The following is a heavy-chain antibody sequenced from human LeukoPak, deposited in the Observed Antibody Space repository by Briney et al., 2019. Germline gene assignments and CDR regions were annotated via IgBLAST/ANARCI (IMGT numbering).Heavy chain of an antibody. CDR3: ARVRPYCSGGSCYPRSQNTNWFDP. CDR1: GCTFTGYY. V-gene: IGHV1-2*02. D-gene: IGHD2-15*01. CDR2: INPNSGGT. J-gene: IGHJ5*02. Sequence: AASVKVSCKASGCTFTGYYMHWVRQAPGQGLEWMGWINPNSGGTNYAQKFQGRVTMTRDTSISTAYMELRSLRSDDTAVYYCARVRPYCSGGSCYPRSQNTNWFDPWGQGTLVTVSS.